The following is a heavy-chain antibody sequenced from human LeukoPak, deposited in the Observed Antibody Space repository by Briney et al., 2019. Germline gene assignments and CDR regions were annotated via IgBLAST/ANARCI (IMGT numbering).Heavy chain of an antibody. Sequence: GGSLILSCAASGFTFSTYAMHWVRQAPGKGLEYVSGISSNGGSTYYGKSVKGRFTISRDNSKNTLYIQMGSLRAEDTAVYYCASSLHAFDIWGQGTLVTVSS. CDR3: ASSLHAFDI. V-gene: IGHV3-64*01. CDR2: ISSNGGST. J-gene: IGHJ3*02. CDR1: GFTFSTYA.